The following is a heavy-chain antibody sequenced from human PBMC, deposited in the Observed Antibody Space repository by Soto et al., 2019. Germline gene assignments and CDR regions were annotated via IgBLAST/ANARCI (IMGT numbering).Heavy chain of an antibody. V-gene: IGHV4-34*01. CDR3: ARHNYGSGSTYFDY. CDR1: GGSFSGYS. Sequence: SHTLSLTSAFSGGSFSGYSWTWSRQPPGTALAWIGEINHSGSTNYNPSLKSRVTISVDTSKNQFSLKLTSVTAADTAVYYCARHNYGSGSTYFDYWGQGTLVTVSS. CDR2: INHSGST. J-gene: IGHJ4*02. D-gene: IGHD3-10*01.